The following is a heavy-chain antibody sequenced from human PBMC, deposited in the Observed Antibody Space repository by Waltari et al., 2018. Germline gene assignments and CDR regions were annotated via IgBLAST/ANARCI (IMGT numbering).Heavy chain of an antibody. D-gene: IGHD6-19*01. CDR2: IYYSGST. J-gene: IGHJ4*02. CDR1: GGSISSYY. V-gene: IGHV4-59*01. Sequence: QVQLQESGPGLVKPSETLSLTCTVPGGSISSYYWTWIRQPPGKGLEWIGYIYYSGSTNYNPSLKSRVTISVDTSKNQFSLKLSSVTAADTAVYYCARSSRWLVRVLDYWGQGTLVTVSS. CDR3: ARSSRWLVRVLDY.